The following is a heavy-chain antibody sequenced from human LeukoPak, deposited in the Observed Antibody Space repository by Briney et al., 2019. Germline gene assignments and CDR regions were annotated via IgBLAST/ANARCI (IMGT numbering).Heavy chain of an antibody. J-gene: IGHJ4*02. V-gene: IGHV3-23*01. Sequence: GGSLRLSWAASGFTFSTYAMRWVRQAPGKGLEWVPVISGSGDNTYYADSAKGRFTISRDDSKNTLYLQMNSLRAEDTAVYYCVKSTPSSCYSGPHYWSQGTLVTVSS. CDR3: VKSTPSSCYSGPHY. CDR2: ISGSGDNT. CDR1: GFTFSTYA. D-gene: IGHD2-15*01.